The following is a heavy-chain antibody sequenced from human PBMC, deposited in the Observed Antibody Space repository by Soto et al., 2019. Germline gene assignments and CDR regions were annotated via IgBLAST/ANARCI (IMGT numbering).Heavy chain of an antibody. CDR3: AREWYYYGSGREYNWFDP. CDR1: GGSISSGGYS. J-gene: IGHJ5*02. V-gene: IGHV4-30-2*01. Sequence: SETLSLTCAVSGGSISSGGYSWSWIRQPPGKGLEWIGYIYHSGSTYYNPSLKSRVTISVDRSKNQFSLKLSSVTAADTAVYYCAREWYYYGSGREYNWFDPWGQGTLVTVSS. CDR2: IYHSGST. D-gene: IGHD3-10*01.